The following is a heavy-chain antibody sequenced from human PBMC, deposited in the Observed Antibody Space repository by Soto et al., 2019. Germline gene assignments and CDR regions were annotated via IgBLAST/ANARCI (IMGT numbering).Heavy chain of an antibody. CDR3: AIWSGYRWLFDY. CDR1: GGTFSSYA. D-gene: IGHD3-3*01. V-gene: IGHV1-69*13. CDR2: IIPIFGTA. J-gene: IGHJ4*02. Sequence: GASVRVACKASGGTFSSYAISWVRQAPGQGLEWMGGIIPIFGTANYAQKFQGRVTITADESTSTAYMALSSLRSEDTAVYYCAIWSGYRWLFDYWGQGTLVTVSS.